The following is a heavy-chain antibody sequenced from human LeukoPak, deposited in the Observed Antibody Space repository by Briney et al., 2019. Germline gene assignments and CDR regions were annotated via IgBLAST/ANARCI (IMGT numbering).Heavy chain of an antibody. V-gene: IGHV4-39*01. Sequence: PSETLSLTCTVSGGSISSSSYYWGWVRQPPGKGLEWIGSIYYSGNTYSNPSLQSRVTISVDTSKNQFSLKLSSVTAADTAVYYCAKYSSSSGWFDPWGQGTLVTVSS. CDR3: AKYSSSSGWFDP. CDR2: IYYSGNT. D-gene: IGHD6-6*01. J-gene: IGHJ5*02. CDR1: GGSISSSSYY.